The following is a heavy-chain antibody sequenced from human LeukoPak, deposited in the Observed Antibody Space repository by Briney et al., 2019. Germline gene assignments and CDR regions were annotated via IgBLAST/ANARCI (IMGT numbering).Heavy chain of an antibody. CDR3: AREDDSWGPNNLDL. CDR1: AFTFSDHS. V-gene: IGHV3-48*02. Sequence: PGGSLRLSCAASAFTFSDHSMSWVRRAPGKGLEWISYIDTRSSVIYYGDSVMGRFTISRDNAKNSLYLQMNSLRDEDTAMYYCAREDDSWGPNNLDLWGQGTMVTVSS. J-gene: IGHJ3*01. CDR2: IDTRSSVI. D-gene: IGHD7-27*01.